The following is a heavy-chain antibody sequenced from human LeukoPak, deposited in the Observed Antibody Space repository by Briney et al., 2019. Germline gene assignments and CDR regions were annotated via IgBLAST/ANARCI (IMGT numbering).Heavy chain of an antibody. CDR2: ISYDGSNK. J-gene: IGHJ4*02. Sequence: RAGGSPRLSCAASGFTFSSYGMPWVRQAPGKGLEWVAVISYDGSNKYYADSVKGRFTISRDNSKNTLYLQMNSLRAEDTAVYYCAKEVLSDYDFWSGYPHHFDYWGQGTLVTVSS. CDR1: GFTFSSYG. CDR3: AKEVLSDYDFWSGYPHHFDY. D-gene: IGHD3-3*01. V-gene: IGHV3-30*18.